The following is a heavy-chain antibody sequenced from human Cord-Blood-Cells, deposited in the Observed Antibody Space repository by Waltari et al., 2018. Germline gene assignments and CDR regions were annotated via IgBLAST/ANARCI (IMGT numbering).Heavy chain of an antibody. CDR1: GFTVSRNY. J-gene: IGHJ6*03. CDR3: ARGAYYYYYMDV. V-gene: IGHV3-53*01. CDR2: IYSGGST. Sequence: EVQLVESGGGLIQPGGSRRLSCADSGFTVSRNYMSGVRQAPGKGLEWVSVIYSGGSTYYADSVKGRFTISRDNSKNTLYLQMNSLRAEDTAVYYCARGAYYYYYMDVWGKGTTVTVSS.